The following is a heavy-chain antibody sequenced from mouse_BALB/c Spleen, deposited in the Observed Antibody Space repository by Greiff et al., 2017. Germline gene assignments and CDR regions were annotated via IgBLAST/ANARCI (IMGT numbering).Heavy chain of an antibody. CDR1: GYTFTSYW. J-gene: IGHJ3*01. CDR2: IYPSDSYT. CDR3: TRSRTGLLAY. V-gene: IGHV1-69*02. Sequence: VQLQQPGAELVRPGASVKLSCKASGYTFTSYWINWVKQRPGQGLEWIGNIYPSDSYTNYNQKFKDKATLTVDKSSSTAYMQLSSPTSEDSAVYYCTRSRTGLLAYWGQGTLVTVSA.